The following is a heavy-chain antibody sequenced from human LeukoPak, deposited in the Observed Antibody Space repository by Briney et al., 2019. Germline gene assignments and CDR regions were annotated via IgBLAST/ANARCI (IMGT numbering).Heavy chain of an antibody. CDR3: ARDPEVLRFLEWLPFFDL. D-gene: IGHD3-3*01. J-gene: IGHJ2*01. CDR1: GFTFNDYY. Sequence: GGSLRLSCAASGFTFNDYYMSWIRQAPGKGLEWVSYISSSGSTIYYADSVKGRFTISRDNAKNSLYLQMNSLRAEDTAVYYCARDPEVLRFLEWLPFFDLWGRGTLVTVSS. V-gene: IGHV3-11*01. CDR2: ISSSGSTI.